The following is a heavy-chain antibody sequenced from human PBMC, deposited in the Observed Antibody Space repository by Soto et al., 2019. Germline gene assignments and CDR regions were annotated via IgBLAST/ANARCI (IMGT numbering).Heavy chain of an antibody. J-gene: IGHJ6*02. CDR3: ARDVTDFWSGHEGMDV. CDR1: GGSIINGDSY. CDR2: IYYSGST. V-gene: IGHV4-31*03. Sequence: TRSLPCTVAGGSIINGDSYWTWIRQHRGKGLEWIGYIYYSGSTYYNPSLKSRVTISVDTSKNQFSLKLTSVTAADTAVYYCARDVTDFWSGHEGMDVWAQGTTVTVSS. D-gene: IGHD3-3*01.